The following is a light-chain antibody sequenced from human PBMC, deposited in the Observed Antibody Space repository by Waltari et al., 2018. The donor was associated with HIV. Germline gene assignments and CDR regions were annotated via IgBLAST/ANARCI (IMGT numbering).Light chain of an antibody. CDR1: SRDVGTSNY. CDR2: DVS. CDR3: SSYTIRTTLE. J-gene: IGLJ2*01. Sequence: QSALTQPASVSGSPGPSITISCTGTSRDVGTSNYVSWYQQHPGEAPKLIIYDVSNRPSGVSNRFSGSKSGNTASLTISGLQAEDEADYYCSSYTIRTTLEFGGGTKLTVL. V-gene: IGLV2-14*03.